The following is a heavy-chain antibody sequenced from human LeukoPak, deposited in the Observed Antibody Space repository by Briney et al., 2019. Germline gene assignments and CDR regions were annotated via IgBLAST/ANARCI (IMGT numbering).Heavy chain of an antibody. CDR3: AKTYYSSRAHYYYYYYMDV. Sequence: GGSLRLSCAASGFTFSSFGMSWVRQAPGKGLEWVSGISGSGDSTYYADSVKGRFTISRDNSKKTLYLQMNSLRAEDTAVYYCAKTYYSSRAHYYYYYYMDVWGKGTTVTISS. J-gene: IGHJ6*03. V-gene: IGHV3-23*01. D-gene: IGHD3-10*01. CDR1: GFTFSSFG. CDR2: ISGSGDST.